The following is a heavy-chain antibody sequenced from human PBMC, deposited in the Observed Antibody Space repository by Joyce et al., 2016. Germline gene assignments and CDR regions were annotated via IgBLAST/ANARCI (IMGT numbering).Heavy chain of an antibody. CDR2: INTNTGNP. CDR3: ARDASTINFDY. J-gene: IGHJ4*02. D-gene: IGHD3-16*01. CDR1: GYTFNHHS. V-gene: IGHV7-4-1*01. Sequence: QVQLVQSGSELKKPGASVKVSCKASGYTFNHHSINWVRQAHGQGLEWMGWINTNTGNPTYAQGFTGRFVFSLDTAVSTAYLEIYSLKAEDTAVYYCARDASTINFDYWGQGTLVTVSS.